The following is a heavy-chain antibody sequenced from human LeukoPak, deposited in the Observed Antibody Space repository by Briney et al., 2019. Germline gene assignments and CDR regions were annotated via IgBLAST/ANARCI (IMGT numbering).Heavy chain of an antibody. CDR3: ASTLTPYYFDY. CDR2: ISSGRSYI. J-gene: IGHJ4*02. V-gene: IGHV3-21*01. CDR1: GFTFSTYS. Sequence: PVGSLRLSCAASGFTFSTYSINWVRQAPGKGLEWVSSISSGRSYIHYADSVKGRFTISRDNAKNSLYLQMNSLRAEDTAVYYCASTLTPYYFDYWGQGTLVTVSS.